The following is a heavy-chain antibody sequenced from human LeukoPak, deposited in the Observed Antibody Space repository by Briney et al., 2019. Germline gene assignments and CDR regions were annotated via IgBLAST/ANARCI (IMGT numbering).Heavy chain of an antibody. D-gene: IGHD3-10*01. V-gene: IGHV4-61*01. CDR2: IYYSRNT. CDR1: GYSISSGYY. J-gene: IGHJ6*04. CDR3: AREAHSMKYYYGSGSLAGILDV. Sequence: SETLSLTCTVSGYSISSGYYWSWIRQPPGKGLEWIGYIYYSRNTNYNPSLKSRVTISVDTSKNQFSLKLSSVTAADTAVYYCAREAHSMKYYYGSGSLAGILDVWGKGTTVTVSS.